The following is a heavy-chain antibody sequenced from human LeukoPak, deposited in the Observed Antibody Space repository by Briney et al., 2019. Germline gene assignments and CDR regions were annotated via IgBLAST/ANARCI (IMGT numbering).Heavy chain of an antibody. D-gene: IGHD3-22*01. CDR2: ISDSGGRT. CDR1: GITLSNYG. Sequence: GGSLRPSCAVSGITLSNYGMSWVRQAPGKGLEWVAGISDSGGRTNYADSVKGRFTISRDNPKNTLYLQMNSLRAEDTAVYFCAKRGVVIRVILVGFHKEAYYFDSWGQGALVTVSS. CDR3: AKRGVVIRVILVGFHKEAYYFDS. V-gene: IGHV3-23*01. J-gene: IGHJ4*02.